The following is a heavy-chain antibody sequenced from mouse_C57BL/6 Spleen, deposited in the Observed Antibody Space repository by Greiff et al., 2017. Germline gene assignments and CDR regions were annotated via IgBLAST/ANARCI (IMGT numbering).Heavy chain of an antibody. J-gene: IGHJ4*01. CDR1: GYTFTSYW. D-gene: IGHD1-1*01. CDR3: AREQITTVPDYYGMDY. Sequence: QVQLQQPGTELVKPGASVKLSCKASGYTFTSYWMHWVKQRPGPGLEWIGNINPSNGGTNYNEKFKGKATRTVDKSSSTAYMQLSRLTSDDSAVYYCAREQITTVPDYYGMDYWGQGTSGTVSS. CDR2: INPSNGGT. V-gene: IGHV1-53*01.